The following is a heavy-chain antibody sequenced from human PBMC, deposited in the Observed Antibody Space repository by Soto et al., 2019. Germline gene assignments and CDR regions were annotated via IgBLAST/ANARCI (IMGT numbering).Heavy chain of an antibody. CDR2: IYPGDSDT. V-gene: IGHV5-51*01. Sequence: GESRKISCKGSGYSFTSYWIGWVRQMPGKGLEWMGIIYPGDSDTRYSPSFQGQVTISADKSISTAYLQWSSLKASDTAMYYCARSGGSGSYYNFYYYYMDVWGKGTTVTVSS. CDR1: GYSFTSYW. D-gene: IGHD3-10*01. CDR3: ARSGGSGSYYNFYYYYMDV. J-gene: IGHJ6*03.